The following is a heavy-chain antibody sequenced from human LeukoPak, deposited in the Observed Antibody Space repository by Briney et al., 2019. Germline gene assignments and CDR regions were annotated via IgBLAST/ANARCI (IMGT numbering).Heavy chain of an antibody. D-gene: IGHD6-19*01. CDR3: ARDTGIAVEPDAFDI. Sequence: PGGSLRLSCAASGLTFSSYWMSWVRQAPGKGLEWVANIRQDGSEKYYVDSVKGRFTISRDNAKNSLYLQMNSLRAEDTAVYYCARDTGIAVEPDAFDIWGQGTMVTVSS. J-gene: IGHJ3*02. V-gene: IGHV3-7*03. CDR2: IRQDGSEK. CDR1: GLTFSSYW.